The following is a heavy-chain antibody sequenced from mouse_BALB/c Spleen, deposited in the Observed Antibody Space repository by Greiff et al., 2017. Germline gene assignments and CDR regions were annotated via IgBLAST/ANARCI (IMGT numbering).Heavy chain of an antibody. CDR2: IDPFNGGT. J-gene: IGHJ2*01. CDR3: ARAYGNYFDY. D-gene: IGHD2-10*02. V-gene: IGHV1S135*01. Sequence: EVQLVESGPELMKPGASVKISCKASGYSFTSYYMHWVKQSHGKSLEWIGYIDPFNGGTSYNQKFKGKATLTVDKSSSTAYMHLSSLTSEDSAVYYCARAYGNYFDYWGQGTTLTVSS. CDR1: GYSFTSYY.